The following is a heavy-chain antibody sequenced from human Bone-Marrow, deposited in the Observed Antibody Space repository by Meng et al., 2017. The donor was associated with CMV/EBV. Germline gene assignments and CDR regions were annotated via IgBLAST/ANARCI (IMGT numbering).Heavy chain of an antibody. V-gene: IGHV1-3*01. D-gene: IGHD3-16*01. CDR3: ARDWGTAYATNYFDS. Sequence: GYICTAYSIHWVRQAPGQSLEWMGWIDPANGNTKFPQKFQGRVTITRDTFATTAYIELSSLTSEDTAIYFCARDWGTAYATNYFDSWGQGTLVTVSS. J-gene: IGHJ4*02. CDR2: IDPANGNT. CDR1: GYICTAYS.